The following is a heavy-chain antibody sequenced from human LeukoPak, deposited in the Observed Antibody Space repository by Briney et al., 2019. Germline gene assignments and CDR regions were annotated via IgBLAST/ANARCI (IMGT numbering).Heavy chain of an antibody. CDR3: ATYNGWGSLHFDY. D-gene: IGHD3-10*01. Sequence: PSETLSLTCTVSGYSISSGYYWGWIRQPRGKGLEWIGSIYHSGSTYYNPSLKSQVTISVDTSKNQFSLKLSSVTAADTAVYYCATYNGWGSLHFDYWGKGPLFTVSS. CDR2: IYHSGST. V-gene: IGHV4-38-2*02. J-gene: IGHJ4*02. CDR1: GYSISSGYY.